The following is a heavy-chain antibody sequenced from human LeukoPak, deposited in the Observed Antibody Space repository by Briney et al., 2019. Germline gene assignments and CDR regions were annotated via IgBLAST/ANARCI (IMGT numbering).Heavy chain of an antibody. V-gene: IGHV3-49*04. CDR3: SRGVRLPDY. D-gene: IGHD2-21*02. CDR1: GFRFGDYV. CDR2: IRSKAYGNTT. J-gene: IGHJ4*02. Sequence: GGSLRLSCTASGFRFGDYVMSWVRQAPGKGLEWVGFIRSKAYGNTTEHAASVKGRFTISRDDSRSIAYLQMNSLKTEDTAVYYCSRGVRLPDYWGQGTLVTVSS.